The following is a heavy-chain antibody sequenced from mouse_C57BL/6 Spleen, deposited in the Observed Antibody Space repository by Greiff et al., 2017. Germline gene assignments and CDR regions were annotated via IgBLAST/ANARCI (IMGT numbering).Heavy chain of an antibody. Sequence: VQLQQSGAELVRPGASVKLSCKASGFNIKAYYMHWVKQRPEQGLEWIGRIDPEVGDTESAQKFQGKATMTADPSSNTAYLQLSSLTSEDTAVYYCTNLYSNSYDYARDYWGQGTSVTGSS. V-gene: IGHV14-1*01. D-gene: IGHD2-5*01. CDR2: IDPEVGDT. CDR3: TNLYSNSYDYARDY. J-gene: IGHJ4*01. CDR1: GFNIKAYY.